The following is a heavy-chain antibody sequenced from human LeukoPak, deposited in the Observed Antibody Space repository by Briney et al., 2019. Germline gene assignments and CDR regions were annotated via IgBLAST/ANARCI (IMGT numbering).Heavy chain of an antibody. CDR2: VNHSEST. CDR1: GGSFSGYC. CDR3: ASDPNYYDTSGPPGD. J-gene: IGHJ4*02. Sequence: PSETLSLTCAVYGGSFSGYCWSWILQPPGKGLEWIGEVNHSESTNYNPSLKSRVTISVDTSKNQFSLKLSSVTAADTAMYYCASDPNYYDTSGPPGDWGQGTLATVSS. D-gene: IGHD3-22*01. V-gene: IGHV4-34*01.